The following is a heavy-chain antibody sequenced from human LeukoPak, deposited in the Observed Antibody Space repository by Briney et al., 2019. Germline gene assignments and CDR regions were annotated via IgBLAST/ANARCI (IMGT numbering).Heavy chain of an antibody. Sequence: GGSLRLSCAASGFTFSSYWMSWVRQAPGKGLEWVANIKQDGSEKYYVDSVKGRFTISRDNAKNSLYLQMNSLRAEDTAVYYCAANPYGSGNYFFFDYWGQGTLVTVSS. CDR2: IKQDGSEK. CDR1: GFTFSSYW. V-gene: IGHV3-7*01. CDR3: AANPYGSGNYFFFDY. J-gene: IGHJ4*02. D-gene: IGHD3-10*01.